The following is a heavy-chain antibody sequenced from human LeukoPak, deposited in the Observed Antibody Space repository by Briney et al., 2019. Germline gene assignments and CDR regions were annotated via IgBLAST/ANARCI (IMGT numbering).Heavy chain of an antibody. CDR1: GFTSSSHT. V-gene: IGHV3-21*01. CDR3: ARAASPKPFDF. CDR2: ISGSTTYK. J-gene: IGHJ5*01. D-gene: IGHD1-14*01. Sequence: GGSLRLSCAASGFTSSSHTINWVRQAPGKGLEWVSSISGSTTYKYHADSVKGRFTISRDNAKNSVFLQMNSLRAEDTAVYYCARAASPKPFDFWGQGTLVTVSS.